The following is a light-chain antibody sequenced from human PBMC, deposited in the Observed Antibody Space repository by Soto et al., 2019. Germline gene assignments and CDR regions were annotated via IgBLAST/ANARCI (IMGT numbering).Light chain of an antibody. Sequence: EIVLTQSPGTLSLSPGERATLSCRASQSVSSSYLAWYQQKPGQAPRLLIYGASSRATGIPDRFSGSGSGTDFTLTISRLEPEDCAVYYCQHQTTFGQGTNLEIK. CDR1: QSVSSSY. CDR3: QHQTT. J-gene: IGKJ2*01. V-gene: IGKV3-20*01. CDR2: GAS.